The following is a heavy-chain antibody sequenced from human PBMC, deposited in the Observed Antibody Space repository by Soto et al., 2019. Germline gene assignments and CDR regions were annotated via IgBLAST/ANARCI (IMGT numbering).Heavy chain of an antibody. CDR3: AAGYCISTSCHNWFDP. J-gene: IGHJ5*02. D-gene: IGHD2-2*01. V-gene: IGHV1-69*12. CDR2: IIPIFGTA. CDR1: GGTFSSYA. Sequence: QVQLVQSGAEVKKPGSSVKVSCKASGGTFSSYAISWVRQAPGQGLEWLGGIIPIFGTANYAQKFQGRVTITADESTSTAYMELSSLRSEDTAVYYCAAGYCISTSCHNWFDPWGQGTLVTVSS.